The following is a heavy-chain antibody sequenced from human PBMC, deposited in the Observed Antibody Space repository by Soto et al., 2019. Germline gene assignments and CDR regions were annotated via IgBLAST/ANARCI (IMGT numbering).Heavy chain of an antibody. CDR1: GFTFSSYS. CDR2: ISSSSSYI. Sequence: GGALRLSXAASGFTFSSYSMNWVRQAPGKGLEWVSSISSSSSYIYYADSVKGRFTISRDNAKNSLYLQMNSLRAEDTAVYYCARDRPATTYDSSGSVPDYWGQGTLVTVSS. J-gene: IGHJ4*02. V-gene: IGHV3-21*01. CDR3: ARDRPATTYDSSGSVPDY. D-gene: IGHD3-22*01.